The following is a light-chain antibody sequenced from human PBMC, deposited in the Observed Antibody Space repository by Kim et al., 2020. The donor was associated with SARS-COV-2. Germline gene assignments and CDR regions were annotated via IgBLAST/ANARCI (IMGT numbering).Light chain of an antibody. CDR2: EDN. CDR1: SGSIASNY. J-gene: IGLJ3*02. V-gene: IGLV6-57*01. Sequence: NFMLTQPHSVSQSPGKTVTISCTRSSGSIASNYVQWYQQRPGSSPTTVIYEDNQRPSGVPDRFSGSIDSSSNSASLTISGLKTEDEADYYCQSYDSSNPLVFGGGTQLTV. CDR3: QSYDSSNPLV.